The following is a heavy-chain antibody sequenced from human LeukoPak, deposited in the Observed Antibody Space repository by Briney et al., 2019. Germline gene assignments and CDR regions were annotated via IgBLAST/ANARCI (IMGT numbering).Heavy chain of an antibody. V-gene: IGHV3-30-3*01. CDR2: ISYDGSNK. D-gene: IGHD5-18*01. J-gene: IGHJ4*02. Sequence: GRSLRLSCAASGFTFRSYAMHWVRQAPGKGLEWVAVISYDGSNKYYADSVKGRFTISRDNSKNTLYLQMNSLRTEDTAVYYCARDGYGLDTPLVSTVFDCWGQGTLVTVSS. CDR3: ARDGYGLDTPLVSTVFDC. CDR1: GFTFRSYA.